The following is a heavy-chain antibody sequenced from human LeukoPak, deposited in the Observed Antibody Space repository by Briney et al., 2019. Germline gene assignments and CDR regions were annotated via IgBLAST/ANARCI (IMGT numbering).Heavy chain of an antibody. CDR3: ARDRGWIMTTVTTFDY. CDR2: ISSSSSTI. V-gene: IGHV3-48*01. CDR1: GFTFSSYA. J-gene: IGHJ4*02. Sequence: PGGSLRLSCAASGFTFSSYAMSWVRQAPGKGLEWVSYISSSSSTIYYADSVKGRFTISRDNAKNSLYLQMNSLSAEDTAVYYCARDRGWIMTTVTTFDYWGQGTLVTVSS. D-gene: IGHD4-11*01.